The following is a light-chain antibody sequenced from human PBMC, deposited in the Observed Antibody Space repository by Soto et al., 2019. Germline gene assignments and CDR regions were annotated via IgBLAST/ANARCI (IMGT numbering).Light chain of an antibody. Sequence: QSVLTQPASVSGSPGQSITISCTGTSSDVGGYNYVSWYQQHPGKAPKVMIYDVSNRPSGVSNRFSGSKSGNTASLNISGLQAEDEADYYCGSYPSSSTVVFGGGTQLTVL. CDR2: DVS. J-gene: IGLJ2*01. CDR3: GSYPSSSTVV. V-gene: IGLV2-14*03. CDR1: SSDVGGYNY.